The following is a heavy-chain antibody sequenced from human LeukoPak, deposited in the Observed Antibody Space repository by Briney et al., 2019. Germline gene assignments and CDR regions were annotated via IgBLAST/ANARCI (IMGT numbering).Heavy chain of an antibody. CDR3: ARHIDYYDSSGYFIGWFDP. J-gene: IGHJ5*02. CDR1: GYSFTSYW. Sequence: GESLKISCKGSGYSFTSYWIGWVRQMPGKGLEWMGIIYPGDSDTGYSPSFQGQVTISADKSISTAYLQWSSLKASDTAMYYCARHIDYYDSSGYFIGWFDPWGQGTLVTVSS. CDR2: IYPGDSDT. V-gene: IGHV5-51*01. D-gene: IGHD3-22*01.